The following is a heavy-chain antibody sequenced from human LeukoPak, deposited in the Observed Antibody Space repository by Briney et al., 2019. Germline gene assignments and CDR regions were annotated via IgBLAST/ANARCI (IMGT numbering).Heavy chain of an antibody. Sequence: GGSLRLSCAASGFTLSSYAMSWVRQAPGKGLEWVSAISGSGGSTYYADSVKGRFTISRDNSKNTLYLQMNSLRAEDTAVYYCAQARSSSGYSAFDYWGQGTLVTVSS. CDR2: ISGSGGST. V-gene: IGHV3-23*01. CDR3: AQARSSSGYSAFDY. D-gene: IGHD3-22*01. J-gene: IGHJ4*02. CDR1: GFTLSSYA.